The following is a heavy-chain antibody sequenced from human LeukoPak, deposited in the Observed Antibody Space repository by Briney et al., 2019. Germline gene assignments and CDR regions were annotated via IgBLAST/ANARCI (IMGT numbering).Heavy chain of an antibody. J-gene: IGHJ4*02. V-gene: IGHV1-18*01. CDR2: ISAYNGNT. CDR1: GYTFTSYG. D-gene: IGHD1-26*01. CDR3: ARAGFITYSGTYYADY. Sequence: ASVKVSCKASGYTFTSYGITWVRQAPGQGLERMGWISAYNGNTNYAQKLQGRVTMTTDTSTGIVYMDLRSLRSDDTAVYYCARAGFITYSGTYYADYWGQGTLVTVSS.